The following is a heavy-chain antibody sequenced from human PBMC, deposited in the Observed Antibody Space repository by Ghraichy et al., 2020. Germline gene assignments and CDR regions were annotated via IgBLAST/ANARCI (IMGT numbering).Heavy chain of an antibody. CDR2: INHSGST. V-gene: IGHV4-34*01. J-gene: IGHJ4*02. CDR3: ARPVGQYYYGSGSKGGFDY. D-gene: IGHD3-10*01. Sequence: SETLSLTCAVYGGSFSGYYWSWIRQPPGKGLEWIGEINHSGSTNYNPSLKSRVTISVDTSKNQFSLKLSSVTAADTAVYYCARPVGQYYYGSGSKGGFDYWGQGTLVTVSS. CDR1: GGSFSGYY.